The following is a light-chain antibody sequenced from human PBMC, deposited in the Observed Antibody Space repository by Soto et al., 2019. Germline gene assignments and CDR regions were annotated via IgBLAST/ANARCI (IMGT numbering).Light chain of an antibody. J-gene: IGKJ3*01. CDR3: QQRGNWPPGFT. Sequence: EIVLTQSPGTLSLSPGERATLSCRASQSVSSSYLAWYQQKPGQAPRLLIYGASSRATGIPDRFSGSGSGTDFTLTISRLEPEDSAVYYCQQRGNWPPGFTFGPGTKVDIK. V-gene: IGKV3D-20*02. CDR2: GAS. CDR1: QSVSSSY.